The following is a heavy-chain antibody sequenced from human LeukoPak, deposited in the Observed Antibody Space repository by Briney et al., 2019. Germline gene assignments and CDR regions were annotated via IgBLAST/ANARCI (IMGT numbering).Heavy chain of an antibody. CDR1: GFTFSSYA. Sequence: PGGSLRLSCAASGFTFSSYAVSWVRQAPGKGLEWVSTIARSTYYAGSVKGRFTISRDNSQNTLYLQMNSLRGDDTAVYYCAISVNSAQYAYGHWGQGTLVTVSS. J-gene: IGHJ4*02. V-gene: IGHV3-23*01. CDR2: IARST. D-gene: IGHD2-2*01. CDR3: AISVNSAQYAYGH.